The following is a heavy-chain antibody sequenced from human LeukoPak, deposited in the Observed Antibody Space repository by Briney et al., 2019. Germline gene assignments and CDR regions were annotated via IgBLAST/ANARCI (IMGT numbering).Heavy chain of an antibody. CDR2: FDPEDGET. Sequence: GASVKVSCKVSGYTLIEISIHWVRQAPGKGLEWMGGFDPEDGETVYAQKFQGRVTMTEDTSTDTAYMELSSLRSEDTAVYYCARENTNWFDPWGQGTLVTVSS. CDR3: ARENTNWFDP. CDR1: GYTLIEIS. J-gene: IGHJ5*02. V-gene: IGHV1-24*01.